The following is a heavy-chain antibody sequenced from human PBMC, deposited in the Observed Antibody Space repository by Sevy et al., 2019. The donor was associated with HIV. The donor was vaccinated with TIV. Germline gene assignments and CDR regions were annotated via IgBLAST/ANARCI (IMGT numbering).Heavy chain of an antibody. J-gene: IGHJ6*02. CDR3: AKDMGGIETLDYYSYYGMDV. D-gene: IGHD2-21*01. Sequence: GGSLRLSCAASGFRFDDYAMHWVRQVPGKSPEWVSGISWNSYRIHYADSVRGRFTISRDNAKNSLSLQMNSLRVEDTALYYCAKDMGGIETLDYYSYYGMDVWGQGTTVTVSS. V-gene: IGHV3-9*01. CDR1: GFRFDDYA. CDR2: ISWNSYRI.